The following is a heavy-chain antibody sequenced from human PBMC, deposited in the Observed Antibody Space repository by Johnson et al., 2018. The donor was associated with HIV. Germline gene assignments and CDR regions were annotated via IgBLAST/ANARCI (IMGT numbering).Heavy chain of an antibody. Sequence: VQLVESGGGVVQPGRSLRLSCAASGFTFSSYAMHWVRQAPGKGLEWVAVISYDGSNKYYADSVKGRFTISRDNSKNTLYLQMNSLRAEDTAVYYCARDLGDNVRGLLGLRWAMWG. J-gene: IGHJ1*01. D-gene: IGHD3-10*02. V-gene: IGHV3-30*14. CDR1: GFTFSSYA. CDR3: ARDLGDNVRGLLGLRWAM. CDR2: ISYDGSNK.